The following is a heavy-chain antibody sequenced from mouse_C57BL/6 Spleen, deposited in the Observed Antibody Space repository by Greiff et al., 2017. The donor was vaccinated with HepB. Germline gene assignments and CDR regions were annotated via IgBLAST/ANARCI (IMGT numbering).Heavy chain of an antibody. D-gene: IGHD1-1*02. Sequence: QVQLQQSGPELVKPGASVKISCKASGYAFSSSWMNWVKQRPGKGLEWIGRIYPGDGDTNYNGKFKGKATLTADKSSSTAYMQLSSLTSEDSAVYFCASTMAGGYYAMDYWGQGTSVTVSS. V-gene: IGHV1-82*01. CDR1: GYAFSSSW. CDR3: ASTMAGGYYAMDY. J-gene: IGHJ4*01. CDR2: IYPGDGDT.